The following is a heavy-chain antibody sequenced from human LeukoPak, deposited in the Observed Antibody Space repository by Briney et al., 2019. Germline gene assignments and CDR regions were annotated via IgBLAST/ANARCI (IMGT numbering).Heavy chain of an antibody. J-gene: IGHJ4*02. CDR2: ISSSSSYI. CDR1: GFTFSSSG. Sequence: GGSLRLSCAASGFTFSSSGMSWVRQAPGKGLEWVSSISSSSSYIYYADSVKGRFTISRDNAKNSLYLQMNSLRAEDTAVYYCARRNSYGRMYYFDYWGQGTLVTVSS. D-gene: IGHD5-18*01. CDR3: ARRNSYGRMYYFDY. V-gene: IGHV3-21*01.